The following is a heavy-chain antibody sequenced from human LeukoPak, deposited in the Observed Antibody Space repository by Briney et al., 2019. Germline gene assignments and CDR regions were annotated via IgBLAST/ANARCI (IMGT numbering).Heavy chain of an antibody. CDR1: GYTFTSYG. CDR2: ISAYNGNT. J-gene: IGHJ4*02. Sequence: GASVKVSCKASGYTFTSYGISWVRQAPGQGLEWMGWISAYNGNTNYAQKLQGRVTMTTDTSTSTAYMELRSLRSDDTAVYYCARDLRYCSSTSCPTAGLDYWGQGTLVTVSS. V-gene: IGHV1-18*01. D-gene: IGHD2-2*01. CDR3: ARDLRYCSSTSCPTAGLDY.